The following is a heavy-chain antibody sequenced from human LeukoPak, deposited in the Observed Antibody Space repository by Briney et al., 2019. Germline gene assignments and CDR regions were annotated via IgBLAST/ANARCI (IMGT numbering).Heavy chain of an antibody. CDR2: ISASGGST. CDR1: EFTCCSYA. J-gene: IGHJ6*02. CDR3: AKYVSAKGPASGLDV. V-gene: IGHV3-23*01. D-gene: IGHD2/OR15-2a*01. Sequence: QSGGSLRLSCAASEFTCCSYAMECVRQAPGKGLEWVSGISASGGSTYSAATVKGRFTISRDNSKNTMYLQMNSLRAEDTAISYCAKYVSAKGPASGLDVWGQGTTVTVSS.